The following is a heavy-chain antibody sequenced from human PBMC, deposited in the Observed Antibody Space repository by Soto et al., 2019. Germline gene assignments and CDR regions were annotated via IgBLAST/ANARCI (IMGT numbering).Heavy chain of an antibody. CDR2: IYWDDDK. J-gene: IGHJ5*02. D-gene: IGHD6-19*01. CDR3: AHSPGIEVDVRRGWFDP. V-gene: IGHV2-5*02. CDR1: GFSLSTSGVG. Sequence: QITLKESGPTLVKPTQTLTLTCTFSGFSLSTSGVGVGWIRQPPGKALEWLALIYWDDDKRYSPSLNSRLTISKDTSKNQVGLRTTSMDPVDTATYYCAHSPGIEVDVRRGWFDPWGQRSLITDSS.